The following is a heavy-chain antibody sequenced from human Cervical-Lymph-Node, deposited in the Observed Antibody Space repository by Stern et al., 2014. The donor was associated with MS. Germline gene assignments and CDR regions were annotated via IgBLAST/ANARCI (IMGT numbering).Heavy chain of an antibody. CDR3: ARDPLELRQLYYYGMDV. CDR1: GGTFSSYA. CDR2: SIPIFGIA. V-gene: IGHV1-69*17. D-gene: IGHD1-7*01. Sequence: VQLLESGAEVKKPGSSVKVSCKASGGTFSSYAISWGRQAPGQGLEWMGGSIPIFGIANYAQKFQGRVTITADKSTSTAYMELSSLRSEDTAVYYCARDPLELRQLYYYGMDVWGQGTTVTVSS. J-gene: IGHJ6*02.